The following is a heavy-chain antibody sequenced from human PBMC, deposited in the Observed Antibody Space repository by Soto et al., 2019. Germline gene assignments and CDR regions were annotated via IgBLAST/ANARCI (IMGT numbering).Heavy chain of an antibody. V-gene: IGHV3-30*18. CDR2: ISYDGSNK. Sequence: GGSLRLSCAVSGLTFSRFGFHWVRQAPGKGLEWVAVISYDGSNKYYADSVRGRFTISRDNSENTLSLQMISLRSEDTAVYYCAKEYCSGGTCNWRFFDYWGQGTLVTVSS. CDR3: AKEYCSGGTCNWRFFDY. CDR1: GLTFSRFG. D-gene: IGHD2-15*01. J-gene: IGHJ4*02.